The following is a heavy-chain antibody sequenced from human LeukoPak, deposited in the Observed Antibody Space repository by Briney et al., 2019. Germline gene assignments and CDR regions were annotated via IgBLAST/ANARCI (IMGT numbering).Heavy chain of an antibody. CDR2: INHSGST. D-gene: IGHD3-22*01. V-gene: IGHV4-34*01. CDR3: ARGLYYYATSSFDY. CDR1: GGSFSGYY. J-gene: IGHJ4*02. Sequence: SETLSLTCAVYGGSFSGYYWSWIRQPPGKGLEWIGEINHSGSTNYNPSLKSRVTISADTSKNQFSLKLSSVSAADTAVYYCARGLYYYATSSFDYWGQRTLVPVSS.